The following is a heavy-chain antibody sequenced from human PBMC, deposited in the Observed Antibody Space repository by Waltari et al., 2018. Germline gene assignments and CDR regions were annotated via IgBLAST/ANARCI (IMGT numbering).Heavy chain of an antibody. CDR2: IYTNGNT. CDR3: ASGRKGGSGYSY. D-gene: IGHD2-15*01. CDR1: GFIVSRNY. V-gene: IGHV3-53*01. J-gene: IGHJ4*02. Sequence: EVQLVESGGGLIQPGGSLRLSCAASGFIVSRNYMAWVRQAQGKGLEWVSVIYTNGNTFYSDSLRGRFTISRDSSDNTLSLQMDNLRTEDAGIYYCASGRKGGSGYSYWGRGTLVTVSS.